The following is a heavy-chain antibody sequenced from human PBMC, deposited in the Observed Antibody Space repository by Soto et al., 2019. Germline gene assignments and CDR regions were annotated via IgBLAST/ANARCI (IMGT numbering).Heavy chain of an antibody. CDR3: APVAAAGTDWAFFDY. V-gene: IGHV1-46*03. J-gene: IGHJ4*02. CDR1: GYTFTSYY. D-gene: IGHD6-13*01. Sequence: QVQLVQSGAEVKKPGASVKVSCKASGYTFTSYYMHWVRQAPGQGLGWMGIINPSGGSTSYAQKCQGRVTMTRDTSTSTVYMGLSSLRSEDTAVYYCAPVAAAGTDWAFFDYWGQGTLVTVSS. CDR2: INPSGGST.